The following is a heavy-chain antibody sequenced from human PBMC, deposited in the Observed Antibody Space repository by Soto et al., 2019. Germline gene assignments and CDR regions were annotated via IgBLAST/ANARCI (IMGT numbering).Heavy chain of an antibody. V-gene: IGHV3-30-3*01. CDR3: ARDTGPNGYNYYYFGMDV. J-gene: IGHJ6*02. CDR1: GFTFSNYA. D-gene: IGHD5-18*01. CDR2: ISYDGSDK. Sequence: HPGGSLRLSCAASGFTFSNYAMHWVRQAPGKGLEWVAVISYDGSDKYNANSVKGQFTISRDNSKNTLYLQMNSLRGEDTAVYYCARDTGPNGYNYYYFGMDVWGQGTTVTVSS.